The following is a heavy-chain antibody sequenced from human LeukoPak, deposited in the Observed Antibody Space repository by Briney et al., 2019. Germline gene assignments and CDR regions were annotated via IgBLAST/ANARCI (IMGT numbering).Heavy chain of an antibody. CDR1: GYTLTELS. CDR3: ATGPYETHPKWLRTYYMDV. J-gene: IGHJ6*03. V-gene: IGHV1-24*01. CDR2: FDPEDGET. D-gene: IGHD5-12*01. Sequence: ASVKVSCKVSGYTLTELSMHWVRQAPGKGLEWMGGFDPEDGETIYAQKFQGRVTMTEDTSTDTAYMELSSLRSEDTAVYYCATGPYETHPKWLRTYYMDVWGKGTTVTISS.